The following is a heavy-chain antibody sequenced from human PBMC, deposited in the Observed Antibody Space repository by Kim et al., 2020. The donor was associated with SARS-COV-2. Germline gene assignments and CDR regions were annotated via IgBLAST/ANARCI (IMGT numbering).Heavy chain of an antibody. CDR2: IYHSGST. Sequence: SETLSLTCTVSGDSISRGDYWTWIRQHPEKGLEWIGYIYHSGSTFFNPSFQSRVIMSVDTSKNQFSLKLSSVTAADTAVYYCARGELIWDYWGPGTLVTVSS. D-gene: IGHD3-10*01. CDR3: ARGELIWDY. CDR1: GDSISRGDY. J-gene: IGHJ4*02. V-gene: IGHV4-31*03.